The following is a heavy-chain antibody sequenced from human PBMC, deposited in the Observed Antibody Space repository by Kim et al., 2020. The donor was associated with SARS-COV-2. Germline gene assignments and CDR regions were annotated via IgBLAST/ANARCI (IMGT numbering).Heavy chain of an antibody. D-gene: IGHD3-9*01. Sequence: GGSLRLSCAASGFTFSDYYMSWIRQAPGKGLEWVSYISSSGSTIYYADSVKGRFTISRDNAKNSLYLQMNSLRAEDTAVYYCARTIRYFDWFQNRDSAFDIWGQGTMVTVSS. V-gene: IGHV3-11*01. CDR3: ARTIRYFDWFQNRDSAFDI. CDR1: GFTFSDYY. J-gene: IGHJ3*02. CDR2: ISSSGSTI.